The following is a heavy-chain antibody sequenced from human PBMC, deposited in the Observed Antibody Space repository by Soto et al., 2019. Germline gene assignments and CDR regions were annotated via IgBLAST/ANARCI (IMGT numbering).Heavy chain of an antibody. CDR3: ARHVLVLAAIGGMDV. Sequence: SETLSLTCTVSGGSISSSSYYWGWIRQPAGKGLEWIGSIYYSGSTYYNPSLKSRVTISVDTSKNQFSLKVSSVTAADTAVYYCARHVLVLAAIGGMDVWGQGTTVT. CDR2: IYYSGST. D-gene: IGHD2-2*02. V-gene: IGHV4-39*01. J-gene: IGHJ6*02. CDR1: GGSISSSSYY.